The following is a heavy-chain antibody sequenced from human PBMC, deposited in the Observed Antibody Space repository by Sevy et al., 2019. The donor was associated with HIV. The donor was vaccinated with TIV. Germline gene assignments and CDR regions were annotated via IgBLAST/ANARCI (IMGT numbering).Heavy chain of an antibody. CDR3: ARVKPVEMATIRNAFDI. J-gene: IGHJ3*02. Sequence: ASVKVSCKASGYTFTGYYMHWVRQAPGQGLEWMGWINPNSGGTNYAQKFQGRVTMTRDTSISTAYMELSRLRSDDTAVYYCARVKPVEMATIRNAFDIWGQGTMVTVSS. V-gene: IGHV1-2*02. CDR2: INPNSGGT. CDR1: GYTFTGYY. D-gene: IGHD5-12*01.